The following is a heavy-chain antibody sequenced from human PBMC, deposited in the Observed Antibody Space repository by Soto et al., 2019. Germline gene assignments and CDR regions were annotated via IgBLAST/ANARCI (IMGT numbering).Heavy chain of an antibody. D-gene: IGHD3-9*01. CDR2: ISGSGDFT. J-gene: IGHJ4*02. CDR3: TTVIELRYFDWTDY. Sequence: GGSLRLSCAASGFTFSSYAMSWVRQAPGKGLEWVSVISGSGDFTFYADSVKGRFTISRDNSKNTLYLQMNSLKTEDTAVYYCTTVIELRYFDWTDYWGQGTLVTVSS. V-gene: IGHV3-23*01. CDR1: GFTFSSYA.